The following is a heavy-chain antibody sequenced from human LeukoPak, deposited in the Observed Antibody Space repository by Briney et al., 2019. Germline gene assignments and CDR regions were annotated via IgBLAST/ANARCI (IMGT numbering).Heavy chain of an antibody. Sequence: ASVKVSCKASGYTFTSYDINWVRQAPGQGLEWMGWMNPNSGNTGYAQKFQGRVTMTRNTSISTAYMELSSLRSEDTAVYYCARYYSSSGYYYYYYMDVWGKGTTVTVSS. CDR2: MNPNSGNT. CDR1: GYTFTSYD. CDR3: ARYYSSSGYYYYYYMDV. V-gene: IGHV1-8*01. J-gene: IGHJ6*03. D-gene: IGHD6-13*01.